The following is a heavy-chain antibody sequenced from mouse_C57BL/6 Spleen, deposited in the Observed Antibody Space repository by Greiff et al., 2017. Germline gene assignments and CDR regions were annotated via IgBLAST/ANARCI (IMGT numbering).Heavy chain of an antibody. Sequence: QVQLKESGAELVRPGASVKLSCKASGYTFTSYGISWVKQRTGQGLEWIGEIYPRSGNTYYNEKFKGKATLTADKSSSTAYMELRSLTSEYSAVYFCARGGVATPFDYWGKGTTLTVSS. CDR2: IYPRSGNT. CDR1: GYTFTSYG. J-gene: IGHJ2*01. V-gene: IGHV1-81*01. D-gene: IGHD1-1*01. CDR3: ARGGVATPFDY.